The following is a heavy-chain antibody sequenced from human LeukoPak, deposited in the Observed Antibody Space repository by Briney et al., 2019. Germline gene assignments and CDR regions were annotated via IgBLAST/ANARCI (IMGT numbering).Heavy chain of an antibody. CDR3: ARTYEKMATMGAFHY. Sequence: ASVKVSCKASGYTFTGYYMHWVRQAPGQGLEWMGWINPNSGGTNYAQKFQGRVTLTRDTSISTAYMELSGLRSGDTAVYYCARTYEKMATMGAFHYWGQGTLVTVSS. J-gene: IGHJ4*02. D-gene: IGHD5-24*01. CDR2: INPNSGGT. CDR1: GYTFTGYY. V-gene: IGHV1-2*02.